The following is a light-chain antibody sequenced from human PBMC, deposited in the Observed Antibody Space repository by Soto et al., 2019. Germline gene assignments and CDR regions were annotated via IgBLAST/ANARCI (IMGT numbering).Light chain of an antibody. Sequence: EVLVTQSPATLSVSPGEGVTLSCRASQSVSTDLAWYQQKTGQAPRLLIYGASIRAIGVPDRFSGSGSGTDFTFTISSLQSEDSAIYYCQQYFRWPPWTFGQGTKVEV. J-gene: IGKJ1*01. CDR2: GAS. CDR3: QQYFRWPPWT. CDR1: QSVSTD. V-gene: IGKV3-15*01.